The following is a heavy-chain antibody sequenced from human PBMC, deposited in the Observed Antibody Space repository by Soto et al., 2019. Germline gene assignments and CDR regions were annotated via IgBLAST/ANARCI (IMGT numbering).Heavy chain of an antibody. J-gene: IGHJ4*02. Sequence: SVKVSCKASGGTFSSYAISWVRQAPGQGLERMGGIIPIFGTANYAQKFQGRVTITADESTSTAYMELSSLRSEDTAVYYCARGARTTVTVFDYWGQGTLVTVSS. CDR1: GGTFSSYA. CDR3: ARGARTTVTVFDY. V-gene: IGHV1-69*13. CDR2: IIPIFGTA. D-gene: IGHD4-17*01.